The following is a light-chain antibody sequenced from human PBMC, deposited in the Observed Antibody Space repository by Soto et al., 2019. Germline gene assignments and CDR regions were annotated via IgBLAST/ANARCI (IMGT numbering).Light chain of an antibody. CDR1: QSISSW. Sequence: DVQLSQSPSTLSATVGGRVTISFRASQSISSWLAWYQQKPGKAPKLLIYKASSLESGVPSRFSGSGSGTEFTLTISSLQPDDFATYYCQQYNSYSTWTFGQGTKV. J-gene: IGKJ1*01. CDR3: QQYNSYSTWT. CDR2: KAS. V-gene: IGKV1-5*03.